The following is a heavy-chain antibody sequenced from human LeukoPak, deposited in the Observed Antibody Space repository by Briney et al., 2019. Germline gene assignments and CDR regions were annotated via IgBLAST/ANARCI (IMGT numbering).Heavy chain of an antibody. CDR1: GYTFTGYY. J-gene: IGHJ3*02. D-gene: IGHD3-22*01. CDR3: ARRRGGDSSGYYFAFDI. V-gene: IGHV1-2*02. Sequence: ASVKVSCKASGYTFTGYYMHWVRQAPGQGLEWMGWIIPNSGGTNYAQKFQGRVTMTRDTSISTAYMELSRLRSDDTAVYYCARRRGGDSSGYYFAFDIWGQGTMVTVSS. CDR2: IIPNSGGT.